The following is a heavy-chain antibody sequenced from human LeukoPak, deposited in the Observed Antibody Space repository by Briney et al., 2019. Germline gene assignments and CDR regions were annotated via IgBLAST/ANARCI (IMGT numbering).Heavy chain of an antibody. CDR2: IYQSGTT. CDR3: ARVRGYYDSSGYYSISFDY. CDR1: GGSISHYY. V-gene: IGHV4-59*01. D-gene: IGHD3-22*01. J-gene: IGHJ4*02. Sequence: SETLSLTCTVSGGSISHYYWSWIRQPPGKGLEWIGYIYQSGTTYSHPSLKSRVTISVDTSKNQFSLKLTSMTAADTAVYYCARVRGYYDSSGYYSISFDYWGQGTLVTVSS.